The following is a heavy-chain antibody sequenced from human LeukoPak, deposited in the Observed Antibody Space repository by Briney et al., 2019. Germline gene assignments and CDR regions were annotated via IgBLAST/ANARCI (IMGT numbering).Heavy chain of an antibody. CDR2: ISGSGGST. Sequence: GGSLRLSCAASGFTFSDYYMSWIRQAPGKGLEWVSTISGSGGSTYSADSVKGRFTISRDNSKSTLYLQMNSLRAEDTAIYYCAKGCSTSCYSTFDYWGQGTLVTVSS. V-gene: IGHV3-23*01. CDR1: GFTFSDYY. D-gene: IGHD2-2*01. CDR3: AKGCSTSCYSTFDY. J-gene: IGHJ4*02.